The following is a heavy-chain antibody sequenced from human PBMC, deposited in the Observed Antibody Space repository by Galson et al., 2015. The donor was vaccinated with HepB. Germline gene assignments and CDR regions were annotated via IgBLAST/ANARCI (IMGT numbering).Heavy chain of an antibody. J-gene: IGHJ6*02. CDR2: INSDGSTT. CDR3: ARDRSSSWTYYYGMDV. D-gene: IGHD6-13*01. CDR1: GFTFSSYW. Sequence: SLRLSCAASGFTFSSYWMHWVRQAPGKGLVWVSRINSDGSTTRYADSVKGRFTISRDNAKNTLYLQMNSLRAEDTAVYYCARDRSSSWTYYYGMDVWGQGTTVIVSS. V-gene: IGHV3-74*01.